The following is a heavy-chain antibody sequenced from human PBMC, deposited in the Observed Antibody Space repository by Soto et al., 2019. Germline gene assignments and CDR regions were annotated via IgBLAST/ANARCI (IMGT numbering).Heavy chain of an antibody. V-gene: IGHV3-23*01. CDR2: ISLSGRST. J-gene: IGHJ4*02. CDR3: GKEAFARAVVAAEFDS. D-gene: IGHD6-19*01. Sequence: EVQLLESGGGLVQPGGSLRLSCAASGFTFSGYAMSWVRQAPGKGLEWVSAISLSGRSTYYSDSVRGRFTMSRDNSNNTLYLQMSSPRSDDTAVYYCGKEAFARAVVAAEFDSWGQGTLVTVSS. CDR1: GFTFSGYA.